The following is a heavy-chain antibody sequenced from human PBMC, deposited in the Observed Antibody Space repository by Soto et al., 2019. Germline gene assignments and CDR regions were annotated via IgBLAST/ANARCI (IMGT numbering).Heavy chain of an antibody. CDR1: GWSFRGYY. V-gene: IGHV4-34*01. CDR3: ARVGSSSWSSWFDP. CDR2: INHSGST. Sequence: SETLTLTCSVYGWSFRGYYWSWIRQPPGKGLEWIGEINHSGSTNYNPSLKSRVTISVDTSKNQFSLKLSSVTAADTAVYYCARVGSSSWSSWFDPWGQGTLVTVSS. J-gene: IGHJ5*02. D-gene: IGHD6-13*01.